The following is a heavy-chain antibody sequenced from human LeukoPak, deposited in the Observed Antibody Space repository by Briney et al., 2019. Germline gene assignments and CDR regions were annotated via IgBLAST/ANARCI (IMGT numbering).Heavy chain of an antibody. CDR1: GFTFSSYA. J-gene: IGHJ3*02. D-gene: IGHD3-3*01. CDR2: ISGSGGST. CDR3: AKDRPFTIFGVANDAFDI. Sequence: GGSLRLSCAASGFTFSSYAMSWVRQAPVKGLEWVSAISGSGGSTYYADSVKGRFTISRDNSKNTLYLQMNSLRAEDTAVYYCAKDRPFTIFGVANDAFDIWGQGTMVTVSS. V-gene: IGHV3-23*01.